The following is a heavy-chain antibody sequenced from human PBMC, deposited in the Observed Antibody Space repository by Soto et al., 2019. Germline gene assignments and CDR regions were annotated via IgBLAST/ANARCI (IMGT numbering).Heavy chain of an antibody. CDR2: INPSGGST. CDR3: ARVRARPGDAFDM. Sequence: ASVNVSGKASGYTFTSYYMHWLRQAPVQGLEWIGIINPSGGSTSYAQKFQCRVTMTRDTSTSTVYMELSSLRSEDTAVYYCARVRARPGDAFDMWGQGTMVNVSS. CDR1: GYTFTSYY. D-gene: IGHD6-25*01. V-gene: IGHV1-46*03. J-gene: IGHJ3*02.